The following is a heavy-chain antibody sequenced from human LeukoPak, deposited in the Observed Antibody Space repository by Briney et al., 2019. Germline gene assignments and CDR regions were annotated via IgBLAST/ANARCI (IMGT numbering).Heavy chain of an antibody. CDR3: AKDIGQWLRLCDY. CDR1: GFTVSSNY. D-gene: IGHD6-19*01. V-gene: IGHV3-53*05. CDR2: IYSGGNT. Sequence: GGSLRLSCAASGFTVSSNYMSWVRQAPGKGLEWVSVIYSGGNTYYADSVEGRFTISRDNSKNTLYLQMNSLRAEDTALYYCAKDIGQWLRLCDYWGQGTLVTVSS. J-gene: IGHJ4*02.